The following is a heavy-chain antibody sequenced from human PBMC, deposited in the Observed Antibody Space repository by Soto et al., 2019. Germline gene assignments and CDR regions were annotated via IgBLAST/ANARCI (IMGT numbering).Heavy chain of an antibody. J-gene: IGHJ5*02. CDR3: GREDNYSRGGSVGFAP. CDR2: INAGNGNT. CDR1: GYTFTSYA. V-gene: IGHV1-3*01. D-gene: IGHD6-19*01. Sequence: ASVKVSCKASGYTFTSYAVHWVRQAPGQRLEWMGWINAGNGNTKYSQKFQGRVTITRDTSASTAYMELSSLRSEDTAVYYCGREDNYSRGGSVGFAPGGQGPLVTVSS.